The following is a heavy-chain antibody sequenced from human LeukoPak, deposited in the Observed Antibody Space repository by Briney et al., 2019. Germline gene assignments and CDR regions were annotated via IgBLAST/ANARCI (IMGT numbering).Heavy chain of an antibody. D-gene: IGHD3-10*01. Sequence: SVKVSCKASGGTFSSYAISWVRQAPGQGLEWMGGIIPISGTANYAQKFQGRVTITADKSTSTAYMELSSLRSEDTTVCYCARDNHGSPNWFDPWGQGTLVTVSS. CDR3: ARDNHGSPNWFDP. J-gene: IGHJ5*02. V-gene: IGHV1-69*06. CDR2: IIPISGTA. CDR1: GGTFSSYA.